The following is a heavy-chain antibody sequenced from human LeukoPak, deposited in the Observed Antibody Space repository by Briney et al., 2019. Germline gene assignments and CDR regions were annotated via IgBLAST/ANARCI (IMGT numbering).Heavy chain of an antibody. Sequence: GGSLRLSCAASGFTFSDYYMSWIRQAPGKGLEWVSYISSSGSTIYYADSVKGRFTISRDNAKNSLYLQMNSLSAEDTAVYYCARRDSSGYYSHFDYWGQGTLVTVPS. CDR3: ARRDSSGYYSHFDY. J-gene: IGHJ4*02. CDR1: GFTFSDYY. CDR2: ISSSGSTI. V-gene: IGHV3-11*04. D-gene: IGHD3-22*01.